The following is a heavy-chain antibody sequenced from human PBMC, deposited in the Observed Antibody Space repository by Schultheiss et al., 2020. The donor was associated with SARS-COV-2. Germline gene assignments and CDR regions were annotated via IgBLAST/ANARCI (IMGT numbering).Heavy chain of an antibody. J-gene: IGHJ4*02. CDR2: IWYDGSNK. Sequence: GGSLRLSCAASGFTFSSYGMHWVRQAPGKGLEWVAVIWYDGSNKYYADSVKGRFTISRDNSKNTLYLQMNSLRAEDTAVYYCARDQLWFGELLSGEGYYFDYWGQGTLVTVSS. CDR3: ARDQLWFGELLSGEGYYFDY. CDR1: GFTFSSYG. V-gene: IGHV3-33*01. D-gene: IGHD3-10*01.